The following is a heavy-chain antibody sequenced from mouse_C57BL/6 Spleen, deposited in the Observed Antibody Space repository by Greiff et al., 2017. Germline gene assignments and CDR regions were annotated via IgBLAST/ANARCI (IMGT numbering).Heavy chain of an antibody. CDR3: AREGNSSLFDY. CDR2: ISDGGCYT. V-gene: IGHV5-4*01. CDR1: GFTFSSYA. Sequence: EVQVVESGGGLVKPGGSLKLSCAASGFTFSSYAMSWVRQTPEKRLEWVATISDGGCYTYYPDNVKGRFTISRDNAKNNLYLQMSHLKSEDTAMYYCAREGNSSLFDYWGQGTTLTVSS. J-gene: IGHJ2*01. D-gene: IGHD1-1*01.